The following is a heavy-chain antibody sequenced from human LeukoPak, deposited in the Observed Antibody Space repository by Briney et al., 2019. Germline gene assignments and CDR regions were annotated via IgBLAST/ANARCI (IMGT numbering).Heavy chain of an antibody. CDR1: GFTFSSYA. CDR3: ARDINSGWYPFYYFDY. D-gene: IGHD6-19*01. Sequence: GGSLRLSCAASGFTFSSYAMHWVRQAPGKGLEWVAVISYDGSNKYYADSVKGRFTISRDNSKNTLYLQMNSLRAEDTAVYYCARDINSGWYPFYYFDYWGQGTLVTVSS. V-gene: IGHV3-30-3*01. CDR2: ISYDGSNK. J-gene: IGHJ4*02.